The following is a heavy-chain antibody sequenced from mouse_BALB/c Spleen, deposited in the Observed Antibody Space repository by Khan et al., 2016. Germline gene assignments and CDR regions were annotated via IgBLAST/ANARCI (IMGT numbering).Heavy chain of an antibody. D-gene: IGHD1-1*01. J-gene: IGHJ3*01. CDR1: GFSLTSYG. Sequence: QVQLKESGPGLVAPSQSLSITCTVSGFSLTSYGVHWVRQPPGKGLEWLGVIWAGGSTNYNSALMSRLSISKDNSKSQVFLKMNSLQNDDTAMYYCAREGYYDGSRFAYWGQVTLVTVSA. V-gene: IGHV2-9*02. CDR2: IWAGGST. CDR3: AREGYYDGSRFAY.